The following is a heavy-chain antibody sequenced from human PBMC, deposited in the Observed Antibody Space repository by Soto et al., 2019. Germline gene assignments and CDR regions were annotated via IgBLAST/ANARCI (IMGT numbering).Heavy chain of an antibody. CDR1: GMTFSSYA. Sequence: GGALRLSCAASGMTFSSYAMSWVRQAPGKGLEGVSTISGSGGTLDSADSVKGRFTISRDNSRNTLFLQMNSLRAEDTAVYFCAKSQFNGDFDYYYMDVWGKGTTVTVSS. V-gene: IGHV3-23*01. CDR2: ISGSGGTL. J-gene: IGHJ6*03. CDR3: AKSQFNGDFDYYYMDV. D-gene: IGHD4-17*01.